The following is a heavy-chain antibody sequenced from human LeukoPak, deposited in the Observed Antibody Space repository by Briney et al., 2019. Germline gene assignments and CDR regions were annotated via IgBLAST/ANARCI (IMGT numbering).Heavy chain of an antibody. CDR2: IYHSGNT. J-gene: IGHJ4*02. D-gene: IGHD6-13*01. V-gene: IGHV4-59*01. Sequence: SETLSLTCSVSGDSIRDYYWSWIRQPPGKGLEWIGFIYHSGNTNYNPSLSTRVTMSVDTSRTQISLSLRSVTAADTAVYYCAREEGIATSGALEYWGQGILVTVSS. CDR1: GDSIRDYY. CDR3: AREEGIATSGALEY.